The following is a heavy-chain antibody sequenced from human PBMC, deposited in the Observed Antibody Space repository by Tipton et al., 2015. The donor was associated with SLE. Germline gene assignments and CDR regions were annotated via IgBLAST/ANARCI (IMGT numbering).Heavy chain of an antibody. CDR2: IRYDGSNK. J-gene: IGHJ4*02. CDR3: ARDVGSGS. V-gene: IGHV3-30*04. D-gene: IGHD1-26*01. Sequence: SLRLSCSASGFTFSSYAMHWVRQAPGKGLEWVAFIRYDGSNKYYADSVKGRFTISRDNSKNTLYLQMNSLRAEDTAVYYCARDVGSGSWGQGTLVTVSP. CDR1: GFTFSSYA.